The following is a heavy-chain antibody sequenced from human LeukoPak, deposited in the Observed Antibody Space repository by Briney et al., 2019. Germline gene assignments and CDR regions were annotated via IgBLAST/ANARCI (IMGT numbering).Heavy chain of an antibody. Sequence: GGSLRLSCAASGFTVITNYVSWVRQAPGKGLEWVSAISGGGGSTYYADSVKGRFTISRDNSKNTVYLQMNSLRAEDTAVYYCAKGHYYGSGSPSNWFDPWGQGTLVTVSS. D-gene: IGHD3-10*01. CDR3: AKGHYYGSGSPSNWFDP. CDR1: GFTVITNY. CDR2: ISGGGGST. J-gene: IGHJ5*02. V-gene: IGHV3-23*01.